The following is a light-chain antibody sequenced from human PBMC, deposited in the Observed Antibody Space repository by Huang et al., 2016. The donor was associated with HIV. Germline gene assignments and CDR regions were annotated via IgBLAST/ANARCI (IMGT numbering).Light chain of an antibody. J-gene: IGKJ1*01. Sequence: EIVLTQSPGTLSLSPGEGVILLCRASQTVDGAYLAWYQQKGGQSPRRLVYGESRRATGIPGRVSGSGSVTEFFLSINRVEPEDVAGYFCHQYGTSPRTFGQGTKVEIK. CDR2: GES. V-gene: IGKV3-20*01. CDR1: QTVDGAY. CDR3: HQYGTSPRT.